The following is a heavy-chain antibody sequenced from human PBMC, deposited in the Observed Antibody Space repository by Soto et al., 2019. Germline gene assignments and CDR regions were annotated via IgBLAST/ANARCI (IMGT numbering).Heavy chain of an antibody. J-gene: IGHJ6*02. CDR2: IYHSGST. D-gene: IGHD3-9*01. Sequence: SETLSLTCAVSGYSISSGYYWGWIRQPPGKGLEWIGSIYHSGSTYYNPSLKSRVTISVDTSKNQFSLKLSSVTAADTAVYHCARGGMTGYTYYYYYGMDVWGQGTTVTVSS. CDR3: ARGGMTGYTYYYYYGMDV. CDR1: GYSISSGYY. V-gene: IGHV4-38-2*01.